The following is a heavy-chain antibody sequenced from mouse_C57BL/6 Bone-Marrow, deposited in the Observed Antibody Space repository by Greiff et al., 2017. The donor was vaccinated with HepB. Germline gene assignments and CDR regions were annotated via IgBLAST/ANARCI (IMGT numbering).Heavy chain of an antibody. V-gene: IGHV14-4*01. D-gene: IGHD2-3*01. CDR1: GFNIKDDY. J-gene: IGHJ4*01. Sequence: VQLQQSGAELVRPGASVKLSCTASGFNIKDDYMHWVKQRPEQGLEWIGWIDPENGDTEYASKFQGKATITADTSSNKAYLQLSSLTSEDTAVYYCTTDGSYVFMDYWGQGTSVTVSS. CDR2: IDPENGDT. CDR3: TTDGSYVFMDY.